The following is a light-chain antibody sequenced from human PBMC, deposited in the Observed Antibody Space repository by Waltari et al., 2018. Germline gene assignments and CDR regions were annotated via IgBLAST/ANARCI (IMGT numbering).Light chain of an antibody. CDR3: QVWDRSSDHSVI. CDR1: SIGSKS. V-gene: IGLV3-21*04. J-gene: IGLJ2*01. Sequence: YVLTQSPSMSVAPGETAWITCGGNSIGSKSVHWYQQKPGPAPLLVISYDSDRPSGIPERFSGSNSGNTATLTISRVEAGDEADYYCQVWDRSSDHSVIFGGGTELTVL. CDR2: YDS.